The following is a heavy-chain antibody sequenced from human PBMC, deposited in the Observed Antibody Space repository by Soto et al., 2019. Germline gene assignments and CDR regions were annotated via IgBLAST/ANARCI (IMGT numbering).Heavy chain of an antibody. D-gene: IGHD3-10*01. V-gene: IGHV4-34*01. CDR3: ARSPWDYYGSGSYRYYYYRMDV. CDR1: GGSFSGYY. J-gene: IGHJ6*02. Sequence: QVQLQQWGAGLLKPSETLSLTCAVYGGSFSGYYWSWIRQPPGKGLEWIGEINHSGRTNYNPSLKSRVTMSVDTSQHXXSXKXXTVTAADTAVYYCARSPWDYYGSGSYRYYYYRMDVWGPGTTVTVSS. CDR2: INHSGRT.